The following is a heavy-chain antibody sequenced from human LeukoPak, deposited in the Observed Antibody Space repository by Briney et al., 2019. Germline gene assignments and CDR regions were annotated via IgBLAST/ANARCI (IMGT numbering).Heavy chain of an antibody. CDR1: GASIRSSSNS. D-gene: IGHD3-10*01. CDR2: IYSSGSA. J-gene: IGHJ5*02. CDR3: AKADLPVRSPYNWFDP. V-gene: IGHV4-30-4*07. Sequence: SETLSLTCAVSGASIRSSSNSWSWFRQPPGKGLEWIGDIYSSGSASYNPSLQSRLLISIDTSKNHFSLELSSVTAADTAVYFCAKADLPVRSPYNWFDPWGQGTLVTVSS.